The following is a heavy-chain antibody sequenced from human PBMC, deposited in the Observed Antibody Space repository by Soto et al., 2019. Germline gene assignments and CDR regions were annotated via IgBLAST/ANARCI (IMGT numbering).Heavy chain of an antibody. D-gene: IGHD6-19*01. J-gene: IGHJ4*02. Sequence: SETLSLTCTVYGGSISSYYWSWIRQPPGKGLEWIGYIYYSGSTNYNPSLKSRVTISVDTSKNQFSLKLSSVTAADTAVYYCARDIGSGWYRGYFDYWGQGTLVTVSS. CDR1: GGSISSYY. V-gene: IGHV4-59*01. CDR3: ARDIGSGWYRGYFDY. CDR2: IYYSGST.